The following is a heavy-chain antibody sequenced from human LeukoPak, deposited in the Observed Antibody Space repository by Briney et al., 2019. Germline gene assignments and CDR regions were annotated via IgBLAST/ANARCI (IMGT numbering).Heavy chain of an antibody. J-gene: IGHJ5*02. CDR1: GGSISSYY. CDR2: INHSGST. V-gene: IGHV4-34*01. CDR3: ARAAGWYSDNWFDP. D-gene: IGHD6-19*01. Sequence: SETLSLTCTVSGGSISSYYWSWIRQPPGKGLEWIGEINHSGSTNYNPSLKSRVTISVDTSKNQFSLKLSSVTAADTAVYYCARAAGWYSDNWFDPWGQGTLVTVSS.